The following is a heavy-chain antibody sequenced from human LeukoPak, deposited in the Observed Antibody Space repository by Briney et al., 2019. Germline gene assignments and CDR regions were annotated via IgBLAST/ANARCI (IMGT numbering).Heavy chain of an antibody. D-gene: IGHD3-22*01. V-gene: IGHV4-59*01. CDR1: GGSISSYY. CDR2: IYYSGST. CDR3: ARVRVYYDSSGYPPYYFDY. Sequence: SETLSLTCTVSGGSISSYYWSWIRQPPGKGLEWIGYIYYSGSTNYNPSLKNRVTISVDTSKNQFSLKLSSVTAADTAVYYCARVRVYYDSSGYPPYYFDYWGQGTLVTVSS. J-gene: IGHJ4*02.